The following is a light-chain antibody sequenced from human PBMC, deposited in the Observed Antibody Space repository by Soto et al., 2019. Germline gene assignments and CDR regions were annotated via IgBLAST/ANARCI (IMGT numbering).Light chain of an antibody. Sequence: QAVVTQPPSASGTPGQRVTISCSGSTSNIGSKTVSWYQQLPGSAPRVLIYNNNERPSGVPDRFSGSIDSSSNSASLTISGLRTEDEADYYCQSYDDTNQVFGGGTKLTVL. CDR2: NNN. CDR3: QSYDDTNQV. CDR1: TSNIGSKT. J-gene: IGLJ3*02. V-gene: IGLV1-44*01.